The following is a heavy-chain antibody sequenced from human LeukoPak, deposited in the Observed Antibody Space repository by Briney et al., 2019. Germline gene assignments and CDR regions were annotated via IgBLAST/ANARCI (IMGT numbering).Heavy chain of an antibody. J-gene: IGHJ6*04. D-gene: IGHD2-2*01. V-gene: IGHV3-21*01. CDR2: ISSSSSYI. CDR3: ARGTIVVVPAANTG. CDR1: RFTFSSYS. Sequence: GGSLRLSCAASRFTFSSYSMNWVRQAPGKGLEWVSSISSSSSYIYYADSVKGRFTISRDNAKNSLYLQMNSLRAEDTAVYYCARGTIVVVPAANTGWGKGTTVTVSS.